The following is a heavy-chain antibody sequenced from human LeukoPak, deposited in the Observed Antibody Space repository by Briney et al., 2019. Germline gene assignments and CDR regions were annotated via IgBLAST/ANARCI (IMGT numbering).Heavy chain of an antibody. CDR2: INPNSGGT. Sequence: GASVKVSCKASGYTFTSYGISWVRQAPGQGLEWMGWINPNSGGTNYAQKFQGRVTMTRDTSISTAYMELSRLRSDDTAVYYCARVLGNHYYDSSGYGLDYWGQGTLVTVSS. J-gene: IGHJ4*02. CDR3: ARVLGNHYYDSSGYGLDY. CDR1: GYTFTSYG. D-gene: IGHD3-22*01. V-gene: IGHV1-2*02.